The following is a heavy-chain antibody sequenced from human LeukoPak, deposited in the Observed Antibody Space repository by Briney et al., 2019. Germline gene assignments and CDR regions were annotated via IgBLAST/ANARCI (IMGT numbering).Heavy chain of an antibody. D-gene: IGHD3-22*01. CDR2: MNPNSGNT. V-gene: IGHV1-8*02. Sequence: ASVKVSCKASGGTFSDHAVSWVRQATGQGLEWMGWMNPNSGNTGYAQKFQGRVTMTRNTSISTAYMELSSLRSEDTAVYYCARDYYDSSGYSSFDYWGQGTLVTVSS. CDR3: ARDYYDSSGYSSFDY. CDR1: GGTFSDHA. J-gene: IGHJ4*02.